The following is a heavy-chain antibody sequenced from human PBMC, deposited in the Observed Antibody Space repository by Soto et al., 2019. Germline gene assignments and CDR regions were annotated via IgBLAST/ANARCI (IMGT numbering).Heavy chain of an antibody. CDR1: GFTFSSYG. J-gene: IGHJ6*02. CDR3: ARESLWFGELLDRYYYGMDV. D-gene: IGHD3-10*01. Sequence: QPGGSLRLSCAASGFTFSSYGMHWVRQAPGKGLEWVAVIWYDGSNKYYADSVKGRFTISRDNSKNTLYLQMNSLRAEDTAVYYCARESLWFGELLDRYYYGMDVWGQGTTVTVSS. V-gene: IGHV3-33*01. CDR2: IWYDGSNK.